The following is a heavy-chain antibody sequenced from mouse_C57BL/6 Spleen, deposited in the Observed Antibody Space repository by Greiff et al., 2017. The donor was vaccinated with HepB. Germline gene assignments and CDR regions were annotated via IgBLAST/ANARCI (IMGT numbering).Heavy chain of an antibody. CDR2: ISPGDGDT. J-gene: IGHJ1*03. Sequence: VQLVESGPELVKPGASVKISCKASGYAFSSSWMNWVKQRPGKGLEWIGRISPGDGDTNYNGKFKGKDTLTADKSPSTAYMQLSSLTSEDSAVYFCVSYWYFDVWGTGTTVTVSS. CDR3: VSYWYFDV. CDR1: GYAFSSSW. V-gene: IGHV1-82*01.